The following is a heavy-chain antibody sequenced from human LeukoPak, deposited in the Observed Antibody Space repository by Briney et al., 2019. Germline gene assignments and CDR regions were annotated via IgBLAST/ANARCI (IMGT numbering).Heavy chain of an antibody. CDR2: ISAYNGNT. J-gene: IGHJ3*02. CDR1: GYTFTSYG. V-gene: IGHV1-18*01. Sequence: GASVKDSCKASGYTFTSYGISWVRQAPGQGLEWMGWISAYNGNTNYAQKLQGRVTMTTDTSTSTAYMELRSLRSDDTAVYYCARDPPGYSYGLLDDAFDIWGQGTMVTVSS. D-gene: IGHD5-18*01. CDR3: ARDPPGYSYGLLDDAFDI.